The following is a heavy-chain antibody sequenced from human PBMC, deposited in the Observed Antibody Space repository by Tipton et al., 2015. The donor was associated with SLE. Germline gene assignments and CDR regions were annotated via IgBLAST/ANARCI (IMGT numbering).Heavy chain of an antibody. J-gene: IGHJ3*02. CDR2: IKQDGSEK. CDR1: GFTFSSYW. D-gene: IGHD4-17*01. V-gene: IGHV3-7*01. CDR3: ARDESHDYGGAFDI. Sequence: SLRLSCAASGFTFSSYWMSGVRQAPGKGLEWVANIKQDGSEKYYVDSVKGRFTISRDNSKNSLYLQMNSLRAEDTAVYYCARDESHDYGGAFDIWGQGTMVTVSS.